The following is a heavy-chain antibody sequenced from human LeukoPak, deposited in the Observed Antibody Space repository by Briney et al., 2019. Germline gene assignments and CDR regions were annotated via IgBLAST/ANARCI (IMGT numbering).Heavy chain of an antibody. Sequence: GASVKVSCKASGYTFTSYYMHWVRQAPGQGLEWMGIINPSGGSTSYAQKFQGRVTMTRDTSTSTVYMELSSLRSEDTAVYYCARASITIFGVVISAFDIWGQGTMVTVSS. J-gene: IGHJ3*02. CDR2: INPSGGST. D-gene: IGHD3-3*01. V-gene: IGHV1-46*01. CDR1: GYTFTSYY. CDR3: ARASITIFGVVISAFDI.